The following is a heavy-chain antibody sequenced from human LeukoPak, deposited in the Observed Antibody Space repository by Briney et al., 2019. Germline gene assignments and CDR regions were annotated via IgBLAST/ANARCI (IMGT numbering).Heavy chain of an antibody. Sequence: PSETLSLTCAVYGGSFSGYYWSWIRQPPGKGLEWIGEINHSGSTNYNPSLKSRVTISVDTSKNQFSLKLSSVTAADTAVYYCAREWGSYRSFDYWGQGTLVTVSS. CDR1: GGSFSGYY. CDR2: INHSGST. CDR3: AREWGSYRSFDY. D-gene: IGHD3-16*02. J-gene: IGHJ4*02. V-gene: IGHV4-34*01.